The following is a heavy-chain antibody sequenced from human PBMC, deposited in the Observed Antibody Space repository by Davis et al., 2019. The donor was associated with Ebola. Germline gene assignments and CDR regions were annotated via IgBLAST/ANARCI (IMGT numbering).Heavy chain of an antibody. V-gene: IGHV4-39*01. CDR1: GGSISSSNW. CDR2: IYYSGST. CDR3: ASAVYYDYIWGSYRYTYWFDP. Sequence: SETLSLTCAVSGGSISSSNWWSWVRQPPGKGLEWIGSIYYSGSTYYNPSLKSRVTISVDTSKNQFSLKLSSVIAADTAVYYCASAVYYDYIWGSYRYTYWFDPWGQGTLVTVSS. D-gene: IGHD3-16*02. J-gene: IGHJ5*02.